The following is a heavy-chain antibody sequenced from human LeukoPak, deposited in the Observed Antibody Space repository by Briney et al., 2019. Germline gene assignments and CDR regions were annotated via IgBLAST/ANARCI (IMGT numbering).Heavy chain of an antibody. V-gene: IGHV1-69*13. CDR2: IIPLFGPA. D-gene: IGHD3-22*01. Sequence: ASVKVSCKASGGTFSSYAITWVRQAPGQGLEWMGGIIPLFGPANYAQKFQGRVTITADESTSTAYMELNSLRSEDTAVYYCASYYFDSSDYYLRWFDPWGQGTLVTVSS. CDR3: ASYYFDSSDYYLRWFDP. J-gene: IGHJ5*02. CDR1: GGTFSSYA.